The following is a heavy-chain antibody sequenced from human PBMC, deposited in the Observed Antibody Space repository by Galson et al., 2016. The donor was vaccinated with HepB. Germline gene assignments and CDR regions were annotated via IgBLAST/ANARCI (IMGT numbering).Heavy chain of an antibody. CDR2: INPTTGGT. CDR3: ARDTLEALDL. CDR1: GYTFTASF. V-gene: IGHV1-2*02. Sequence: SVKVSCKASGYTFTASFFHWVRQAPGQGLEWMGFINPTTGGTKFAQKFQGRVTMTTETSISTAYMELRRLRFDDTAIYYCARDTLEALDLWGQGTLVTVSS. J-gene: IGHJ4*02. D-gene: IGHD3-9*01.